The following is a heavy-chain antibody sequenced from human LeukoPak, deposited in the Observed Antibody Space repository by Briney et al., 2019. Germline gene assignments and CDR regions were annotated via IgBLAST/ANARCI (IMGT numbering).Heavy chain of an antibody. D-gene: IGHD2-2*01. CDR1: RFPFSSYW. Sequence: GGSLRLSCAASRFPFSSYWLSWVRQAPGKGLEWVANTNLDGTDKYYVDSVKGRFTISRDNSKNTLYLQMNSLRAEDTAVYYCAKENPYYCSSTSCYGRGPDAFDIWGQGTMVTVSS. J-gene: IGHJ3*02. CDR3: AKENPYYCSSTSCYGRGPDAFDI. CDR2: TNLDGTDK. V-gene: IGHV3-7*03.